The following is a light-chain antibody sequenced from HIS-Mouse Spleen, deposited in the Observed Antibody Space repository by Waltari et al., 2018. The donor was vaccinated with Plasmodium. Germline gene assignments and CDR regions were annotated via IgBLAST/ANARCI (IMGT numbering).Light chain of an antibody. J-gene: IGLJ3*02. CDR3: NSRDSSGNHQV. Sequence: SSELTQDPAVSVALGQTVRITCQGDSLRSYYASWYQQKPGQAPLLGIYGKNNRPAGIPDRFSGSSSGNTASLTITGAQAEDEADYYCNSRDSSGNHQVFGGGTKLTVL. V-gene: IGLV3-19*01. CDR1: SLRSYY. CDR2: GKN.